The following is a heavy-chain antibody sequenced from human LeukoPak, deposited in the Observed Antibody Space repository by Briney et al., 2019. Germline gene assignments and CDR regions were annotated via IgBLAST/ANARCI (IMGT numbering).Heavy chain of an antibody. V-gene: IGHV3-21*01. Sequence: GGSLRLSCAASAFSLNAYNMNWVRQAPGKGLEWVSSISYTGTYIYYADSVKGRFTISRDNSKNTLYLQMNSLRPEDTAVYYCARSIYSSSSHFDYWGQGTLVTVSS. D-gene: IGHD6-6*01. J-gene: IGHJ4*02. CDR2: ISYTGTYI. CDR1: AFSLNAYN. CDR3: ARSIYSSSSHFDY.